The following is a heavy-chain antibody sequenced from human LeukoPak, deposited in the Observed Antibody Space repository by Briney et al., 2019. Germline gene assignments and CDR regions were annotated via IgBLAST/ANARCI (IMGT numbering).Heavy chain of an antibody. J-gene: IGHJ4*02. CDR1: GFTFGSYA. Sequence: GRSLTLSWAASGFTFGSYAMRWVRLAPGKGLGWVAVISFDGSNNYYADSVKGRFTISRDNSKDTLYLQMNSLRAEDTAVYYCARAQIKRYSGSYYGSGQTEYFDYWGQGTLVTVSS. D-gene: IGHD1-26*01. CDR3: ARAQIKRYSGSYYGSGQTEYFDY. CDR2: ISFDGSNN. V-gene: IGHV3-30-3*01.